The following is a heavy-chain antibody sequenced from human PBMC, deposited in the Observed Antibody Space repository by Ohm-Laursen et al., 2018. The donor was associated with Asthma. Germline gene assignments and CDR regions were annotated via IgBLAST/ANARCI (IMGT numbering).Heavy chain of an antibody. J-gene: IGHJ4*02. V-gene: IGHV1-2*06. CDR1: GYTFTGYY. CDR3: ARDLAVAGTAGDY. Sequence: GSSVKVSCKASGYTFTGYYMHWVRQAPGQGLEWMGRINPNSGDTNYAQKFQGRVTMTRDTSISTAYMELSRLRSDDTAVYYCARDLAVAGTAGDYWGLGTQVTVTS. D-gene: IGHD6-19*01. CDR2: INPNSGDT.